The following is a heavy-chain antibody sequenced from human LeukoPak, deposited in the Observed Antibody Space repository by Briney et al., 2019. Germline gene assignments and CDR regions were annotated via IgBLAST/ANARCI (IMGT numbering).Heavy chain of an antibody. D-gene: IGHD2-15*01. CDR1: GGTVSGYA. Sequence: RASVTVSFTASGGTVSGYAISCVRQAPGQGLDWMGGIIPIFGTANYAQKFQGRVTITADESTSTAYMELSSLRSEDTAVYYCARDLPPYCSGGSCSYADAFDIWGQGTMVTVSS. J-gene: IGHJ3*02. V-gene: IGHV1-69*13. CDR3: ARDLPPYCSGGSCSYADAFDI. CDR2: IIPIFGTA.